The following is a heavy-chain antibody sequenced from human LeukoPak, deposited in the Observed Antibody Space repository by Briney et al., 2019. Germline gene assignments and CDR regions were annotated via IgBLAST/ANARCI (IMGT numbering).Heavy chain of an antibody. V-gene: IGHV1-8*01. J-gene: IGHJ5*02. D-gene: IGHD3-3*01. CDR2: MNPNSGNT. CDR3: ARGRGPISNWFDP. Sequence: ASVKVSCKASGYTFTSYDINWVRQAPGQGLEWMGWMNPNSGNTVYAQKLQGRVTMTTNTSISTAYMELSSLRSEDTAVYYCARGRGPISNWFDPWGQGTLVTVSS. CDR1: GYTFTSYD.